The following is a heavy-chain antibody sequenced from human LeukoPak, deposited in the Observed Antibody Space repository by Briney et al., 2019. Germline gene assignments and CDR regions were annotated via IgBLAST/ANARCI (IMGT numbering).Heavy chain of an antibody. J-gene: IGHJ4*02. Sequence: GGSLRLSCAASGFTFSSYSMNWVRQAPGKGLEWFSSISSSSSYIYYADSVKGRFTISRDNAKNSLYLQMNSLRAEDTAVYYCASTNLRYFDWLAVDYWGQGTLVTVSS. D-gene: IGHD3-9*01. V-gene: IGHV3-21*01. CDR2: ISSSSSYI. CDR3: ASTNLRYFDWLAVDY. CDR1: GFTFSSYS.